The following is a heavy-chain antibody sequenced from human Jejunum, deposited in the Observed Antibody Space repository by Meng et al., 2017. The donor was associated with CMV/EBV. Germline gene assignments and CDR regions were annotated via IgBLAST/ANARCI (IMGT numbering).Heavy chain of an antibody. CDR2: ISVTTGYT. D-gene: IGHD6-19*01. J-gene: IGHJ4*02. V-gene: IGHV1-18*01. CDR3: GGAVAGQGIGMGGIDY. CDR1: AYTFTRHG. Sequence: LVEDGAEVKKPGASVQVSRKAPAYTFTRHGIPWVRQAPGQGLEWMGCISVTTGYTEYAQKVEDRISMTTDTSTNIVDMELSSLRSDDTAVYYCGGAVAGQGIGMGGIDYWGQGTLVTVSS.